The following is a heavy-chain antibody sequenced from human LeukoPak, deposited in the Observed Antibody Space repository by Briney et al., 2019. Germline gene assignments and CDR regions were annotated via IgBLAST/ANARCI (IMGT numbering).Heavy chain of an antibody. D-gene: IGHD6-19*01. CDR2: ISGRGGSK. V-gene: IGHV3-23*01. CDR3: AKRESSGWPFSFDC. CDR1: EFTLSSYA. J-gene: IGHJ4*02. Sequence: GGSLRLSGAASEFTLSSYAMSGAGRVPGRGLEGFSAISGRGGSKYYADSVKGRFTIPRDNSKNTIYLQINSLRAEDTAMYYCAKRESSGWPFSFDCWGQGTLVTVSS.